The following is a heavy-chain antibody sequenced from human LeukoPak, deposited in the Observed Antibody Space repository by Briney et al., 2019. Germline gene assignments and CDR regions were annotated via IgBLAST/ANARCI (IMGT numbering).Heavy chain of an antibody. V-gene: IGHV4-39*01. J-gene: IGHJ4*02. Sequence: SETLSLTCTVSGGSISSSDYYWAWIRQPPGRSLEWIGSIYYSGNTHYNPSLKSRVTISVDTSKKQFSLKLSSVTAADTAVYYCARQGLIVMAGEGDFDYWGQGTLVSVSS. CDR2: IYYSGNT. CDR1: GGSISSSDYY. D-gene: IGHD5-24*01. CDR3: ARQGLIVMAGEGDFDY.